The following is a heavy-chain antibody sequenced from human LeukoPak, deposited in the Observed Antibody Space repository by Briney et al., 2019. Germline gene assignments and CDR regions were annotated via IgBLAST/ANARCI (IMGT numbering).Heavy chain of an antibody. CDR3: ARDRSAYYYYGMDV. CDR1: GFTFSSYS. V-gene: IGHV3-21*01. Sequence: GGSLRLSCAASGFTFSSYSMNWVRRAPGKGLEWVSSISSNSSYIYYADSVKGRFTISRDNAKNSLYLQMNSLRAEDTAVYYCARDRSAYYYYGMDVWGQGTTVTVSS. CDR2: ISSNSSYI. J-gene: IGHJ6*02.